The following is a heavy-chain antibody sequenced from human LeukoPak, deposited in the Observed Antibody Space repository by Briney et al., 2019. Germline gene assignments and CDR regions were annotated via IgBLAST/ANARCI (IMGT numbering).Heavy chain of an antibody. Sequence: GGSLRLSCSGSGFTFSRHNMHWVRQAPGKGLEYVSVISYNGDSTYYVDSVKGRFTISRDNPKNTLDLQMSSLRPEDTAVYYCVSDRETQEQIWGPGTLVTVSS. CDR3: VSDRETQEQI. J-gene: IGHJ3*02. D-gene: IGHD1-26*01. V-gene: IGHV3-64D*09. CDR2: ISYNGDST. CDR1: GFTFSRHN.